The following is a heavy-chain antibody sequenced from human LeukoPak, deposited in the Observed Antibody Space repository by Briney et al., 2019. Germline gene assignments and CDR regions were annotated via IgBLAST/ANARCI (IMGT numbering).Heavy chain of an antibody. V-gene: IGHV3-30-3*02. CDR2: ISYDGSNK. CDR3: AKRADTGTSSSGWYDY. CDR1: GFTFSSYA. J-gene: IGHJ4*02. Sequence: GRSLRLSCAASGFTFSSYAMHWVRQAPGKGLEWVAVISYDGSNKYYADSVRGRFTTSRDNSKNTLYLQMNSLRAEDTAVYYCAKRADTGTSSSGWYDYWGQGTQVTVSS. D-gene: IGHD6-19*01.